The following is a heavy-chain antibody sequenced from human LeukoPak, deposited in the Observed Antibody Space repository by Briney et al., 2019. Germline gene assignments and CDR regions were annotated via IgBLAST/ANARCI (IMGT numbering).Heavy chain of an antibody. D-gene: IGHD3-22*01. CDR1: GYSISSGYY. CDR3: ARDYYDSSGYYKGYYFDY. Sequence: SETLSLTCTVSGYSISSGYYWGWIRQPPGKGLGWIGSIYHSGSTYYNPSLKSRDTISVDTSKNQFSLKPSSVTAADTAVYYCARDYYDSSGYYKGYYFDYWGQGTLVTVSS. J-gene: IGHJ4*02. CDR2: IYHSGST. V-gene: IGHV4-38-2*02.